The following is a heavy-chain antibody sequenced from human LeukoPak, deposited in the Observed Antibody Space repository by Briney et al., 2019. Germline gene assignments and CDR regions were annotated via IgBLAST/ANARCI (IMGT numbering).Heavy chain of an antibody. D-gene: IGHD3-22*01. J-gene: IGHJ4*02. V-gene: IGHV3-23*01. CDR1: GFTFSSYA. Sequence: GWSLRLSCAASGFTFSSYAMSWVRQAPGKGLEWVSVMSGSGGPTYYADSVKGRFTISRDNSKNTVYLEINSLRVDDTAVYYCAKLQAGYYDSSGYHFDYWGQGTLVTVSS. CDR3: AKLQAGYYDSSGYHFDY. CDR2: MSGSGGPT.